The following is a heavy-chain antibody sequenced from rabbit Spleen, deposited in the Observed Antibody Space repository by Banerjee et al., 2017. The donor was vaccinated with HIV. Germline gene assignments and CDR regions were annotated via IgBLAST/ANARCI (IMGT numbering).Heavy chain of an antibody. J-gene: IGHJ4*01. D-gene: IGHD4-1*01. CDR2: IDPIFGST. Sequence: QSLEESGGGLVQPGGSLKLSCKASGFDFSSYGVSWVRQAPGKGLEWIGYIDPIFGSTAYATWVNGRFTISSHNAQNTLYLQLNSLTAADTATYFCVREVAGKFNLWGPGTLVTVS. CDR1: GFDFSSYG. V-gene: IGHV1S7*01. CDR3: VREVAGKFNL.